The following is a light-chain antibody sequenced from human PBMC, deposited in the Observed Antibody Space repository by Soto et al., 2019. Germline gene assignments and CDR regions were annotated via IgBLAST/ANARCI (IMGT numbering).Light chain of an antibody. CDR3: QHYNSYSRT. Sequence: ARVTITCRESQGISRYLAWYQQKPGKDPKLLIYAASTLQSEVPSMFSGSGSGTEFTLTISILHPDDVAYYCCQHYNSYSRTFGQGRLLEIK. CDR2: AAS. J-gene: IGKJ5*01. CDR1: QGISRY. V-gene: IGKV1-8*01.